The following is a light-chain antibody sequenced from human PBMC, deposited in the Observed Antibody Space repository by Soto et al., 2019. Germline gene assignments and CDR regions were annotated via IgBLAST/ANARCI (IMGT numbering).Light chain of an antibody. CDR3: QQYNSYPQT. CDR2: DAS. J-gene: IGKJ1*01. CDR1: QSISSW. Sequence: IQMTQSPSTLSASVGDRFTITCRASQSISSWLAWYQQKPGKAPKLLIYDASSLESGVPSRFRGSGYGTELTLTISSMKTDDFETYYCQQYNSYPQTFGQGTKVDIK. V-gene: IGKV1-5*01.